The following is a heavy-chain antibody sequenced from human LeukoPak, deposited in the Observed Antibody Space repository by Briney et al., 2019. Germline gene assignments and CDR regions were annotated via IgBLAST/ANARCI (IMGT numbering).Heavy chain of an antibody. CDR3: ARPYFFGSGLYFDY. Sequence: SGPTLFNPTRTLTLTCTFSGFSLSTPGGGVGWIRQPPGKALEWLSHVYWDDDKRYSPSRKTRLTITKDPSKNQVVLTMTNMDPVDTATYFCARPYFFGSGLYFDYWGQGSLVTVSS. J-gene: IGHJ4*02. CDR1: GFSLSTPGGG. D-gene: IGHD3-10*01. V-gene: IGHV2-5*02. CDR2: VYWDDDK.